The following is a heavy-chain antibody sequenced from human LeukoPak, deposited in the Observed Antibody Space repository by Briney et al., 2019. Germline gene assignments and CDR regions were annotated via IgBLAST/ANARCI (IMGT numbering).Heavy chain of an antibody. D-gene: IGHD3-10*01. V-gene: IGHV3-23*01. CDR2: ISGAADDT. Sequence: PGGSLRLSCAASGFTFNTYSMAWVRQAPGRDLEWVSAISGAADDTHYTASVKGRFAISRDNSKNTLSLQMNSLRVEDTAVYFCAREGWFGELLTLDCWGQGTLVTVSS. J-gene: IGHJ4*02. CDR1: GFTFNTYS. CDR3: AREGWFGELLTLDC.